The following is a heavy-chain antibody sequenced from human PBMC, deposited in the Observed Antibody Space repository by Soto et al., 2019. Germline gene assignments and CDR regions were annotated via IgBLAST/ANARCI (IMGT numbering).Heavy chain of an antibody. CDR2: ISDDGSNK. D-gene: IGHD5-18*01. Sequence: PGGSLRLSCAASGFTFKTYGMHWVRQAPGKGLEWVAVISDDGSNKYNIASVEGRFTISRDNSKNTLSLQMNSLRDEDTAVYYCARGGGYSYGTNDAFDIWGQGTMVTVS. CDR3: ARGGGYSYGTNDAFDI. J-gene: IGHJ3*02. V-gene: IGHV3-30*03. CDR1: GFTFKTYG.